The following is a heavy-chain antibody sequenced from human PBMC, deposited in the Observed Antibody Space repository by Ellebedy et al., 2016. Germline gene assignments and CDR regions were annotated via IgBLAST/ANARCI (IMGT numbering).Heavy chain of an antibody. D-gene: IGHD2-2*01. CDR1: GYTLTELS. CDR2: FDPEDGET. CDR3: ATEGAYCLISSCYGPYYYYGMDV. V-gene: IGHV1-24*01. J-gene: IGHJ6*02. Sequence: ASVKVSCKVSGYTLTELSMHWVRQAPGKGLEWMGTFDPEDGETIYAQKFQGRVTMTEDTSTDTAYMELSSLRSEDTAVYYCATEGAYCLISSCYGPYYYYGMDVWGQGTTVTVSS.